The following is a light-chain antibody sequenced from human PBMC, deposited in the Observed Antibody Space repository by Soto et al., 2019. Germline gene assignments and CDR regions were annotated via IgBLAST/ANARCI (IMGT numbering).Light chain of an antibody. CDR3: SSYTTGDILYG. V-gene: IGLV2-14*03. J-gene: IGLJ1*01. Sequence: QSALTQSASVSGSPGQSITISCTGTSSDVGGSDYVSWYQQHPDKAPKLMIYHVSNRPSGVSNRFSGSKSGNTASLTISGLQAEDVAEYYCSSYTTGDILYGFGTGTKLTVL. CDR1: SSDVGGSDY. CDR2: HVS.